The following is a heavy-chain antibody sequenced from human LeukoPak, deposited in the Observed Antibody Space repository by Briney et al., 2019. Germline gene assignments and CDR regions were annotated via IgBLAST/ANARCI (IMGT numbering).Heavy chain of an antibody. CDR2: SYGSDT. CDR3: ASAYYYYYMDV. CDR1: GFTISSDA. J-gene: IGHJ6*03. Sequence: GGSLRLSCVASGFTISSDAMTWVRQAPGQGLEWVSASYGSDTDYTDSVRGRFTISRDDSKNTLYLQMNSLRAEDTAVYYCASAYYYYYMDVWGKGTTVTVSS. V-gene: IGHV3-23*01.